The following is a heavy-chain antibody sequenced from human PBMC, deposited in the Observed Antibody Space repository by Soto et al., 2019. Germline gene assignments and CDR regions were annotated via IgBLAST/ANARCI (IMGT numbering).Heavy chain of an antibody. CDR3: ARTPDH. CDR1: GGSISSGGYY. CDR2: NYYSGIT. Sequence: SETLSLTCTVSGGSISSGGYYWTWIRQHPGKGLEWIGYNYYSGITYYNPSLKSRVTISLDTSKNQFSLKLSSVTAADTALYYCARTPDHWGQGTLVTVSS. V-gene: IGHV4-31*03. J-gene: IGHJ4*02. D-gene: IGHD2-15*01.